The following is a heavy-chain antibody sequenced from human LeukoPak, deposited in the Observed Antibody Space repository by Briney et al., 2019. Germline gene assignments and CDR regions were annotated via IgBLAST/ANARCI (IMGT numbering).Heavy chain of an antibody. CDR3: ARGWFDWLTDY. J-gene: IGHJ4*02. CDR2: ISSSSYI. D-gene: IGHD3-9*01. V-gene: IGHV3-21*01. CDR1: GFTFSSYS. Sequence: PGGSLRLSCAASGFTFSSYSMNWVRQAPGKGLEWVSSISSSSYIYYADSVKGRFTISRDNAKNSLYLQMNSLRAEDTAVYYCARGWFDWLTDYWGQGTLVTVSS.